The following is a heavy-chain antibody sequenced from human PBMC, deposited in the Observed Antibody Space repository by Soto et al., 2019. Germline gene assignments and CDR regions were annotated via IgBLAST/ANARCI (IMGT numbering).Heavy chain of an antibody. CDR3: ARSGDYCTNGVCYPNHWFDP. CDR2: ISYDGNNK. Sequence: GGSLRLSCAASGFTFSNYAMHWVRQAPGKGLEWVAIISYDGNNKFYADSVKGRFTISRDNSKNTLYLQMNSLRAEDTAVYYCARSGDYCTNGVCYPNHWFDPWGQGTLVTVSS. V-gene: IGHV3-30-3*01. J-gene: IGHJ5*02. D-gene: IGHD2-8*01. CDR1: GFTFSNYA.